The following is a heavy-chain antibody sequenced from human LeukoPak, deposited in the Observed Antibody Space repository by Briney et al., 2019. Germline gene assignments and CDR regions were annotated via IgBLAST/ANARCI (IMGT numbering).Heavy chain of an antibody. CDR3: ARVLYSGYDPGFLGPFDY. CDR2: ISSSSSYI. CDR1: GFTFSSYS. J-gene: IGHJ4*02. D-gene: IGHD5-12*01. Sequence: PGGSLRLSCAASGFTFSSYSMNWVRQAPGKGLEWVSSISSSSSYIYYADSVKGRFTISRDNAKNSLYLQMNSLRAEDTAVYYCARVLYSGYDPGFLGPFDYWGQGTLVTVSS. V-gene: IGHV3-21*01.